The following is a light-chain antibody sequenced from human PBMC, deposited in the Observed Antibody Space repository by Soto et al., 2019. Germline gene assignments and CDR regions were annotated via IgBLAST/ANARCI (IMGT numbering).Light chain of an antibody. V-gene: IGKV1-39*01. J-gene: IGKJ4*01. CDR1: QSISSY. CDR2: AAS. CDR3: QQSISAPLT. Sequence: DIQMTQSPSSLPASVGDRVTITCRASQSISSYLNWYQQKPGKAPKLLIYAASSLQSGVPSRFSGSGSGTDFTLTIAGLQPEDSASYFCQQSISAPLTFGGGTKVDIK.